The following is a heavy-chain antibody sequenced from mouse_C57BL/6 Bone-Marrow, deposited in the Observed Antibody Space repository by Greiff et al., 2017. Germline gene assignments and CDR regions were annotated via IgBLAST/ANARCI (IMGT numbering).Heavy chain of an antibody. CDR2: IDPSDSYT. CDR1: GYTFTSYW. CDR3: ARFHYDDDDYYAMDY. V-gene: IGHV1-69*01. Sequence: QVQLQQPGAELVMPGASVKLSCKASGYTFTSYWMHWVKQRPGQGLEWIGEIDPSDSYTNYNQKFKGKSTLTVDKSSSTAYMQLSSLTSEDSAVYYCARFHYDDDDYYAMDYWGQGTSVTVSS. D-gene: IGHD2-4*01. J-gene: IGHJ4*01.